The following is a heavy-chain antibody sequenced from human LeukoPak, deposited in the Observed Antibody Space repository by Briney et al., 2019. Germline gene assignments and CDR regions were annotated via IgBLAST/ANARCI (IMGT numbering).Heavy chain of an antibody. CDR1: GGSTSLYY. CDR3: ARGRGSLTY. V-gene: IGHV4-59*01. D-gene: IGHD3-10*01. J-gene: IGHJ4*02. Sequence: PSETLSLTCTVSGGSTSLYYWSWIRQPPGKGLEWIGYFYDTRRPKYNPSLERRVTISVDMSRNQFSLNLTSVTAADTAVYYCARGRGSLTYWGQGTLATVSS. CDR2: FYDTRRP.